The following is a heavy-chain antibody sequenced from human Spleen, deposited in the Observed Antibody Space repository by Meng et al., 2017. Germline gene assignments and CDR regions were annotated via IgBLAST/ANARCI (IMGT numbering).Heavy chain of an antibody. V-gene: IGHV4/OR15-8*02. D-gene: IGHD6-19*01. CDR3: ASWIYSCGWQ. CDR2: IYHGGDT. J-gene: IGHJ4*02. CDR1: GGSISSIDW. Sequence: QVQLQESGPGLVKPSGILSLTCVVSGGSISSIDWWSWVRQPPGKGLEWIGEIYHGGDTNYNPSLKSRVTIAIDRSKNQFSLKLSSVTAADTAVYYCASWIYSCGWQWGQGTLVTVSS.